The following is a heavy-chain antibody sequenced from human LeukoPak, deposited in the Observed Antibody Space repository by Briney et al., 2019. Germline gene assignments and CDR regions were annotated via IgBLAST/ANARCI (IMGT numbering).Heavy chain of an antibody. Sequence: PGGSLRLSCAASGFTFSNYWMHWVRQAPGKGLVWVSRINRDGSTTSHADSVKGRFTISRDNTKNMLYLQMNSLRADDTAMYYCTRDYGSSLGNWGQGALATVSS. CDR2: INRDGSTT. D-gene: IGHD5-24*01. CDR1: GFTFSNYW. V-gene: IGHV3-74*01. J-gene: IGHJ4*02. CDR3: TRDYGSSLGN.